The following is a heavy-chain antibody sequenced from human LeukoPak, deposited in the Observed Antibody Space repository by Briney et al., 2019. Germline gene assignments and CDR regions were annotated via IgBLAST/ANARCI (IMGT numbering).Heavy chain of an antibody. D-gene: IGHD3-3*01. CDR3: ARDRPRTIFGVVIIHYGMDV. CDR1: GYTFTSYG. Sequence: ASVKVSCKASGYTFTSYGISWVRQAPGQGLEWMGWISAYNGNTNYAQKLQGRVIMTADTSTSTAYMELRSLRSDDTAVYYCARDRPRTIFGVVIIHYGMDVWGQGTTVTVSS. J-gene: IGHJ6*02. V-gene: IGHV1-18*01. CDR2: ISAYNGNT.